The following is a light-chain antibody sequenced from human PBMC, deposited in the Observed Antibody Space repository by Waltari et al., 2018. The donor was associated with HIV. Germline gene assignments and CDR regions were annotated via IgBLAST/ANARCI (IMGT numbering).Light chain of an antibody. CDR2: GNS. CDR3: QSYDSNLSGATV. V-gene: IGLV1-40*01. J-gene: IGLJ1*01. CDR1: SSNIGAGYD. Sequence: QSVLTQPPSVSGAPGQRVTISCTGSSSNIGAGYDVHWYQQLPGTAPKVLIYGNSNRPSGVPDRFSGSKSGTSASLAITGLQAEDEADYYCQSYDSNLSGATVFGTGTKV.